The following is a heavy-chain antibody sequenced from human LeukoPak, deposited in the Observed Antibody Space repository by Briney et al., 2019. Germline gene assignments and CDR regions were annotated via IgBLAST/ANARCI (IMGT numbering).Heavy chain of an antibody. J-gene: IGHJ5*02. CDR1: GGSISSYY. V-gene: IGHV4-59*01. CDR2: IYYSGST. Sequence: SETLSLTCTVSGGSISSYYWSWIRQPPGKGLEWIGYIYYSGSTNYKSSLKSRVTISVDTSKNQFSLKLSSVTAADTAVYFCAKGDKMLTWRRTYNRFDPWGQGTLVTVSS. D-gene: IGHD3-16*01. CDR3: AKGDKMLTWRRTYNRFDP.